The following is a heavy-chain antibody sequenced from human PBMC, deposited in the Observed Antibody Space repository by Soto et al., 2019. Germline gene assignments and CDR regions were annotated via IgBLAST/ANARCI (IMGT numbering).Heavy chain of an antibody. CDR2: IYYSGST. Sequence: QVQLQESGPGLVKPSETLSLTCGVSGGSISGHYWSWVRQTPGKGLEWIGYIYYSGSTNYNPSLKSRVTISVDTSKNQFSLRLTSVTAADTAVYYCARGPYYDLIWNYYYMDVWGKGTTVTVSS. CDR3: ARGPYYDLIWNYYYMDV. D-gene: IGHD3-16*01. V-gene: IGHV4-59*08. CDR1: GGSISGHY. J-gene: IGHJ6*03.